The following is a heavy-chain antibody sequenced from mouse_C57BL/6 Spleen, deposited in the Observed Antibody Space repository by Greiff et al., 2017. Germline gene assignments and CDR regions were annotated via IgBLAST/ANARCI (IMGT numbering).Heavy chain of an antibody. V-gene: IGHV1-64*01. CDR2: IHPNGGGT. CDR1: GYTFTSYW. CDR3: AGWTPGVEDPLAYFDY. J-gene: IGHJ2*01. Sequence: QVQLQQPGAELVKPGASVKLSCKASGYTFTSYWMHWVKQRPGQGLEWIGMIHPNGGGTNYNEKFQSKATLTVDKSSSTAYLPLSSLTSEDSAVYNSAGWTPGVEDPLAYFDYWGQGTTLTVSS. D-gene: IGHD1-1*01.